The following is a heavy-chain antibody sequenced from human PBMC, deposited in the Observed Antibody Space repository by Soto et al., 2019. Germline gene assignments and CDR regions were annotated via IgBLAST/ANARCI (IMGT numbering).Heavy chain of an antibody. CDR3: ARDGVRGVTGTAFDI. D-gene: IGHD3-10*01. V-gene: IGHV3-21*01. CDR1: GFTFSSYS. Sequence: EVQLVESGGGLVKPGGSLRLSCAASGFTFSSYSMNWVRQAPGNGLEWVSSISSSSSYIYYADSVKGRFTISRDNAKNSLYLQMNSLRAEDTAVYYCARDGVRGVTGTAFDIWGQGTMVTVSS. J-gene: IGHJ3*02. CDR2: ISSSSSYI.